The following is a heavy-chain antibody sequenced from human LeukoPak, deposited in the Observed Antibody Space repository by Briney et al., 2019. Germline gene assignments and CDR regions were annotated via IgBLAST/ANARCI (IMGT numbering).Heavy chain of an antibody. CDR1: GGTFSSYA. J-gene: IGHJ4*02. D-gene: IGHD6-19*01. Sequence: SVKVSCKASGGTFSSYAISWVRQAPGRGLEWMGVIIPIFGTANYAQKFQGRVTITTDESTSTAYMEQSSLRSEYTAVYYCARASNGWYYCDYWGQGTLVTVSS. V-gene: IGHV1-69*05. CDR3: ARASNGWYYCDY. CDR2: IIPIFGTA.